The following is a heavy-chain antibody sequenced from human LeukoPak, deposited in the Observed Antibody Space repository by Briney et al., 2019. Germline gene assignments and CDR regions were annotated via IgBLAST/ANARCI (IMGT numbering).Heavy chain of an antibody. D-gene: IGHD3-3*01. Sequence: SETLSLTCTVSGGSIGDYRWSWLRQSPGKGLEWIAYIYSSWTTNYNPSLKSLVTISVDMSKNQFSLKLTSVTAADTAAYYCARHSQVRGGNYPFDSGGQGTLVTVS. V-gene: IGHV4-59*08. J-gene: IGHJ5*01. CDR1: GGSIGDYR. CDR2: IYSSWTT. CDR3: ARHSQVRGGNYPFDS.